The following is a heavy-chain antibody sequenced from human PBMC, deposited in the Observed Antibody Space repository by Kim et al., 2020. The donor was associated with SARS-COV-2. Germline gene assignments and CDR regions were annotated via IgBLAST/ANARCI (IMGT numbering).Heavy chain of an antibody. Sequence: ASVKVSCKASGYTFTSYAMNWVRQAPGQGLEWMGWINTNTGNPTYAQGFTGRFVFSLDTSVSTAYLQISSLKAEDTAVYYCARGTLVVVPAAMYYYGMDVWGQGTTVTVSS. CDR2: INTNTGNP. J-gene: IGHJ6*02. CDR1: GYTFTSYA. D-gene: IGHD2-2*01. V-gene: IGHV7-4-1*02. CDR3: ARGTLVVVPAAMYYYGMDV.